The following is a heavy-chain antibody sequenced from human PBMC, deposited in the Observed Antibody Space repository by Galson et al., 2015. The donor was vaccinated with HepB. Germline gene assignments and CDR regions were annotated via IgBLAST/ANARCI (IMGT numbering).Heavy chain of an antibody. CDR1: GFTFSSYA. V-gene: IGHV3-30*04. CDR2: ISYDGSNK. CDR3: ARGAFYYDSSGYLGLNDY. D-gene: IGHD3-22*01. J-gene: IGHJ4*02. Sequence: SLRLSCAASGFTFSSYAMHWVRQAPGKGLEWVAVISYDGSNKYYADSVKGRFTISRDNSKNTLYLQMNSLRAEDTAVYYCARGAFYYDSSGYLGLNDYWGQGTLVTVSS.